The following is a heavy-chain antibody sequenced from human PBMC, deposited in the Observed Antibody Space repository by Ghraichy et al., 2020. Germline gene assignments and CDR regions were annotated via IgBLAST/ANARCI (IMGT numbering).Heavy chain of an antibody. D-gene: IGHD6-19*01. CDR2: IDGTTTNT. V-gene: IGHV3-23*01. CDR3: ATWLAHHFDY. Sequence: SCTASGFTFSNHAMSWVRQGPGKGLEWVATIDGTTTNTHYADSVQGRFTISRDNSKNTLYLHMSSLRAEDTAVYHCATWLAHHFDYWGQGTLVTASS. CDR1: GFTFSNHA. J-gene: IGHJ4*02.